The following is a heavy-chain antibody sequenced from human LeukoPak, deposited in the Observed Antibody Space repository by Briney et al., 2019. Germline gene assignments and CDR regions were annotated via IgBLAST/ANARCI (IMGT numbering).Heavy chain of an antibody. Sequence: ASVKVSCKASGYTFTSYDINWVRQATGQGLEWMGWMNPNGGNTGYAQKFQGRVTMTRNTSISTAYMELSSLRSEDTAVYYCARGNYCSGGSCHRDSGKFDPWGQGTLVTVSS. V-gene: IGHV1-8*01. CDR2: MNPNGGNT. CDR3: ARGNYCSGGSCHRDSGKFDP. CDR1: GYTFTSYD. D-gene: IGHD2-15*01. J-gene: IGHJ5*02.